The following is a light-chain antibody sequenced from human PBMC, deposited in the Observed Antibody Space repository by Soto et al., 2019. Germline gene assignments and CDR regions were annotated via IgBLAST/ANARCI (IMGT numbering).Light chain of an antibody. J-gene: IGKJ2*01. Sequence: DIVMTQSPLSLPVTPGEPASISCRSSQSLLHSSGYVYLDWYLQKPGQSPQLLIYLGSNRASGVPDRFSGTVSGTDFTLEISRVEAEDVGVYYCMQALQTPRTFGQGTKLEIK. CDR1: QSLLHSSGYVY. V-gene: IGKV2-28*01. CDR2: LGS. CDR3: MQALQTPRT.